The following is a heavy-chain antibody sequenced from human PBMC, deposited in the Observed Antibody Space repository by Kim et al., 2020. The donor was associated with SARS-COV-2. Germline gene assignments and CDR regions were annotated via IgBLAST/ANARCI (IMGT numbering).Heavy chain of an antibody. D-gene: IGHD1-26*01. Sequence: ASVKVSCKASGYTFTSYDINWVRQASGQGLEWMGWMNPNSGNTGFAQKFQGRVTMTRNTSISTAYMELSSLRSEDTAVYYCARATRGMGGSYSGLGYWGQATLVTVSS. J-gene: IGHJ4*02. V-gene: IGHV1-8*01. CDR3: ARATRGMGGSYSGLGY. CDR2: MNPNSGNT. CDR1: GYTFTSYD.